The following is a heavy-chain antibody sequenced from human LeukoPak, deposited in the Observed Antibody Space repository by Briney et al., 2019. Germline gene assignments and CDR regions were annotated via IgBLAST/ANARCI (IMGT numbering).Heavy chain of an antibody. D-gene: IGHD3-10*01. CDR1: GFTFSSCD. Sequence: GGSLRLSCAASGFTFSSCDMSWVRQAPGKGLEWVSAISGSGTDTYYADSVEGRFTISRDTSKNTLYLQMNSLRAEDTAVYYCAKEGAMVRGVYWGQGTLVTVS. CDR2: ISGSGTDT. V-gene: IGHV3-23*01. CDR3: AKEGAMVRGVY. J-gene: IGHJ4*02.